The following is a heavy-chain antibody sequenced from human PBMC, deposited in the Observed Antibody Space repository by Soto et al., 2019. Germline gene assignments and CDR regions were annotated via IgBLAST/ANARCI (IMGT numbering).Heavy chain of an antibody. Sequence: GGSLRLSCAASGFTFSSYAMSWVRQAPGKGLEWVSAISGSGGSTYYADSVKGQFTISRDNSKNTLYLQMNSLRAEDTAVYYCAKPIPMAYYYYMDVWGKGTKVTVSS. CDR3: AKPIPMAYYYYMDV. J-gene: IGHJ6*03. CDR2: ISGSGGST. V-gene: IGHV3-23*01. CDR1: GFTFSSYA.